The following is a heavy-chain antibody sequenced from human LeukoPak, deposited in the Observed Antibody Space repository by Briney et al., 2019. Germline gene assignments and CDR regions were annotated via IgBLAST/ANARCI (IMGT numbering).Heavy chain of an antibody. Sequence: GGSLRLSCAASGFTFSIYAMSWFRQAPGKGLEWFSAISGSGGGTYYADSVKGRFTISRDNSKNTLYLQMNSLRAEDTAVYFFAKDSGIRYFDWFTYYYYSMDVWGQGTTVTVSS. V-gene: IGHV3-23*01. J-gene: IGHJ6*02. CDR1: GFTFSIYA. D-gene: IGHD3-9*01. CDR2: ISGSGGGT. CDR3: AKDSGIRYFDWFTYYYYSMDV.